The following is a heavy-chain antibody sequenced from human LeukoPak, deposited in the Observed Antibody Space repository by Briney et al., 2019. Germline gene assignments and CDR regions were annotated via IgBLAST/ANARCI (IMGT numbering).Heavy chain of an antibody. CDR3: AKDLYVSSTLSEYFDY. D-gene: IGHD3-16*01. CDR2: ISGSGGST. Sequence: GGSLRLSCAASGFTFSSYWMSWVRQAPGKGLEWVSAISGSGGSTYYADSVKGRFTISRDNSKNTLYLQMNSLRAEDTAVYYCAKDLYVSSTLSEYFDYWGQGTLVTVSS. J-gene: IGHJ4*02. V-gene: IGHV3-23*01. CDR1: GFTFSSYW.